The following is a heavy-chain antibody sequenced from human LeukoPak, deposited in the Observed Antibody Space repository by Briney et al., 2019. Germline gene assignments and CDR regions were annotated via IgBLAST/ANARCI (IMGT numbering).Heavy chain of an antibody. J-gene: IGHJ4*02. V-gene: IGHV4-59*08. D-gene: IGHD3-10*01. CDR2: ISYRGST. CDR1: GGSTSSDH. CDR3: ARGRGLGVTSPYSDS. Sequence: PSETLSLTCTVSGGSTSSDHWSWIRQPPEKGLEWIWCISYRGSTYYNPPLQSRVTISLDTSKKHFSLKLTSVTAADTGVYYCARGRGLGVTSPYSDSWGQGTLVTVSS.